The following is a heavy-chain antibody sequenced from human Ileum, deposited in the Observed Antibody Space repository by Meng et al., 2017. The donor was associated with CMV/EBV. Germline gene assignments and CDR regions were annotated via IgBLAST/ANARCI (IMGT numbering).Heavy chain of an antibody. CDR1: GFTFRSYE. CDR3: ARALYYYDSSGYYHDAFDI. D-gene: IGHD3-22*01. J-gene: IGHJ3*02. CDR2: ISSTGSTI. Sequence: GESLKISCAASGFTFRSYEMNWVRQAPGKGLEWVSYISSTGSTIYYADSVKGRFTLSRDNAKNSLYLQMSSLRAEDTAVYYCARALYYYDSSGYYHDAFDIWGQGTMVTVSS. V-gene: IGHV3-48*03.